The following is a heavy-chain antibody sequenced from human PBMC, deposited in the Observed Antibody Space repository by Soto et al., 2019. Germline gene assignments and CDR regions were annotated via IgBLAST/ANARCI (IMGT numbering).Heavy chain of an antibody. V-gene: IGHV4-59*01. J-gene: IGHJ4*02. CDR1: GGSISSFY. CDR3: ARASHFDH. Sequence: PSETLSLTCTVSGGSISSFYWSWIRQPPGKGLEWIGYIYYSGITDYNPSLKSRVTISVDTSKNQLSLKLSSVTAADTAVYYCARASHFDHWGQGTLVTVSS. CDR2: IYYSGIT.